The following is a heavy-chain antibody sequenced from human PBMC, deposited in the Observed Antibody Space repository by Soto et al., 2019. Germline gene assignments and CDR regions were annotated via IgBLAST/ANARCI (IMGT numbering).Heavy chain of an antibody. J-gene: IGHJ4*02. CDR1: GFTFSSYA. CDR3: ASSPSGGTAMVT. D-gene: IGHD5-18*01. Sequence: GALRLSCAASGFTFSSYAMSWVRQAPGKGLEWVSAISGSGGSTYYADSVKGRFTISRDNSKNTLYLQMNSLRAEDTAVYYCASSPSGGTAMVTGGQGTLVTVSS. CDR2: ISGSGGST. V-gene: IGHV3-23*01.